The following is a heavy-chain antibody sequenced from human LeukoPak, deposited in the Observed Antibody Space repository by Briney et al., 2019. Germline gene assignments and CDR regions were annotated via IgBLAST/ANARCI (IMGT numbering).Heavy chain of an antibody. CDR1: GYTLTELS. CDR2: FDPEDGET. V-gene: IGHV1-24*01. Sequence: GASVKVSCKVSGYTLTELSMHWVRQAPGKGLEWMGGFDPEDGETIYAQKFQGRVTMTEDTSTDTAYMELCSLRSEDTAVYYCATDRRVRGVMSHYGMDVWGKGTTVTVSS. CDR3: ATDRRVRGVMSHYGMDV. J-gene: IGHJ6*04. D-gene: IGHD3-10*01.